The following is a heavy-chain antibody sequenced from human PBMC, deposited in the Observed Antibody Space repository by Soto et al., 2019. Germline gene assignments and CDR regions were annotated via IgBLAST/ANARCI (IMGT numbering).Heavy chain of an antibody. Sequence: EVQLVESGGGLVQPGGSLRLSCEASGFNFESYFMNWVRQAPGKGLEWVANVNEDGSEKYYVDSVKGRLTISRDNAKNPLFLKMNSMRDEDTALYYCARDRHYGGRNWFDPWGQGTLVTVSS. CDR1: GFNFESYF. V-gene: IGHV3-7*01. D-gene: IGHD4-17*01. CDR3: ARDRHYGGRNWFDP. CDR2: VNEDGSEK. J-gene: IGHJ5*02.